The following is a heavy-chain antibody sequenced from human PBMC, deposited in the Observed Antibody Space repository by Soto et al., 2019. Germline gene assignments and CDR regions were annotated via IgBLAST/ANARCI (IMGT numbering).Heavy chain of an antibody. CDR2: INPSGGST. V-gene: IGHV1-46*03. D-gene: IGHD1-26*01. Sequence: ASVKVSCKASGNTFTSYYMHWVRQAPGQGLEWMGIINPSGGSTSYAQKFQGRVTMTRDTSTSTVYMELSSLRSEDTAVYYCARAGATGNRFDYWGQGTLVTVSS. J-gene: IGHJ4*02. CDR1: GNTFTSYY. CDR3: ARAGATGNRFDY.